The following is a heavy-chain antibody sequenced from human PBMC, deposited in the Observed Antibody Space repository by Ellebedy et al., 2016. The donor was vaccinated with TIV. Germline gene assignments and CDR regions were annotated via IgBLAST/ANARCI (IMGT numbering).Heavy chain of an antibody. V-gene: IGHV3-11*04. CDR3: ASALAAAGTDYYYYYGMDV. D-gene: IGHD6-13*01. CDR2: ISSSGSTI. CDR1: GFTFSDYY. Sequence: GGSLRLXXAASGFTFSDYYMSWIRQAPGKGLERVSYISSSGSTIYYADSVKGRFTISRDNAKNSLYLQMNSLRAEDTAVYYCASALAAAGTDYYYYYGMDVWGQGTTVTVSS. J-gene: IGHJ6*02.